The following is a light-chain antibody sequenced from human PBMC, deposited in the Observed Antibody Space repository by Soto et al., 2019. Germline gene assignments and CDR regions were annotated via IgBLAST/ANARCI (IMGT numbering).Light chain of an antibody. CDR1: QSVSNNY. CDR2: GAS. V-gene: IGKV3-20*01. J-gene: IGKJ1*01. Sequence: EIVLTQPPGTLSLSPGDTAALSCRASQSVSNNYLAWYQQKPGQAPRLLIYGASSRATGIPDRFSGSASGTDFTLTISRLEPEDFAVYYCQQYGTSPRMFGQGTKVDIK. CDR3: QQYGTSPRM.